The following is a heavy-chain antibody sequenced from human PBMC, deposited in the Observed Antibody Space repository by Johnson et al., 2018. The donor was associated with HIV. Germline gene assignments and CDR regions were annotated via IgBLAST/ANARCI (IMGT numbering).Heavy chain of an antibody. CDR3: ARGRARAFDI. Sequence: VQLVESGGGLVQPGRSLRLSCAASGFTFDDYAMHWVRQAPGKGLEWVAVISYDGSNKYYADSVKGRFTISKDNSKNTLYLQMNSLRAEDTAVYYCARGRARAFDIWGQGTMVTVSS. J-gene: IGHJ3*02. CDR1: GFTFDDYA. CDR2: ISYDGSNK. D-gene: IGHD5-12*01. V-gene: IGHV3-30*04.